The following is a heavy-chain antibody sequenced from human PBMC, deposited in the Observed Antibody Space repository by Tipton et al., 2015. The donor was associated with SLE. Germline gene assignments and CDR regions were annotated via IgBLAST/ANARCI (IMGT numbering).Heavy chain of an antibody. Sequence: TLSLTCTVSGASIRSYYWSWIRQPPGTGMEWIGNIYNSGSTNYNPSLKSRVTMSLATSKNQYSLKLSSVTAADTAVYYCARDSLSGDNWFDPWGRGTLVTVSS. CDR1: GASIRSYY. CDR3: ARDSLSGDNWFDP. D-gene: IGHD1-1*01. V-gene: IGHV4-59*01. J-gene: IGHJ5*02. CDR2: IYNSGST.